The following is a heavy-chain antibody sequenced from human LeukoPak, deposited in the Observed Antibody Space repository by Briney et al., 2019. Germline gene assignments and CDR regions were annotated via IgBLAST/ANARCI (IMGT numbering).Heavy chain of an antibody. CDR1: GFSFSSFE. D-gene: IGHD5-12*01. CDR2: ISSSSIT. CDR3: ARSLSGYITEPFFDQ. V-gene: IGHV3-48*03. Sequence: GGSLRLSCVASGFSFSSFEMNWVRQAPGKGLEWVSYISSSSITLYADSVKGRFTISRDNARDSLYLQMNSLRAEDTAVYYCARSLSGYITEPFFDQWGQGALVTVSS. J-gene: IGHJ4*02.